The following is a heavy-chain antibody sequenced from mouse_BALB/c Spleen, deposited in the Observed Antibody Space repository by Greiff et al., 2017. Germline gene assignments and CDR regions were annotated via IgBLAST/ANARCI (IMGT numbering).Heavy chain of an antibody. Sequence: EVQLVESGPGLVKPSQSLSLTCTVTGYSITSDYAWNWIRQFPGNKLEWMGYISYSGSTSYNPSLKSRISITRDTSKNQFFLQLNSVTTEDTATYYCARDDYGFDYWGQGTTLTVSS. CDR3: ARDDYGFDY. J-gene: IGHJ2*01. CDR2: ISYSGST. V-gene: IGHV3-2*02. CDR1: GYSITSDYA. D-gene: IGHD2-4*01.